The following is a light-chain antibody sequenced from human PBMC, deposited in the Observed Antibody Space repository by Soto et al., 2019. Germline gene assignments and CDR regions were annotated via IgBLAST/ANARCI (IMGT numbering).Light chain of an antibody. V-gene: IGKV3D-15*01. CDR3: QQYNNWPPRYT. CDR1: QSVTNN. CDR2: GVS. J-gene: IGKJ2*01. Sequence: ELVMTQSPATLSVSPGERATLSCRASQSVTNNLAWYQQKPGQPPKLVLYGVSTRAAGIPARFNGSGYGTEFTLTISSLQSEDFAVYYCQQYNNWPPRYTFGQGTKLEIK.